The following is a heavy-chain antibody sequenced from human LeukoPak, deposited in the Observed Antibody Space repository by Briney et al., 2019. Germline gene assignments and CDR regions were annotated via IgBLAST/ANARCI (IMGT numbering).Heavy chain of an antibody. V-gene: IGHV1-18*01. J-gene: IGHJ4*02. CDR1: GYTFTSYG. Sequence: GASVKVSCKASGYTFTSYGISWERQAPGQGLEWMGWISAYNGNTNYAQKLQGRVTMTTDTSTTKAYMDLTSMRSDDTAVYYCARGVGVPAANLIDYWGQGTLVTVYS. CDR3: ARGVGVPAANLIDY. D-gene: IGHD2-2*01. CDR2: ISAYNGNT.